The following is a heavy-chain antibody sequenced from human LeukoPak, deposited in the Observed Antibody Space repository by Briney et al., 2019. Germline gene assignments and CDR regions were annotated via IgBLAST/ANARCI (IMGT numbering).Heavy chain of an antibody. D-gene: IGHD4-17*01. V-gene: IGHV3-30*03. CDR3: ARLYGGHTTYDF. J-gene: IGHJ4*02. CDR2: ISYDGSNK. CDR1: GFTFSSYG. Sequence: PGGSLRLSCAASGFTFSSYGMHWVRQAPGKGLEWVAVISYDGSNKYYADSVKGRFTISRDNSKNTLYLQMNSLRAEDTAVYYCARLYGGHTTYDFWGQGTLVTVSS.